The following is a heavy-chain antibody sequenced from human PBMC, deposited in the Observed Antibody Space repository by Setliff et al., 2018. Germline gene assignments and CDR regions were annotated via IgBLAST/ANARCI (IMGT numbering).Heavy chain of an antibody. CDR3: AKRGPYCSGGTCHYYFDY. Sequence: GESLKISCAASGFTFSSYAITWVRQAPGKGLEWVSMISGSAQTTYYADSVKGRFTISRDNSKNTVYLEMNSLRAEDMAVYYCAKRGPYCSGGTCHYYFDYWGQGTLVTVSS. D-gene: IGHD2-15*01. CDR2: ISGSAQTT. V-gene: IGHV3-23*01. J-gene: IGHJ4*02. CDR1: GFTFSSYA.